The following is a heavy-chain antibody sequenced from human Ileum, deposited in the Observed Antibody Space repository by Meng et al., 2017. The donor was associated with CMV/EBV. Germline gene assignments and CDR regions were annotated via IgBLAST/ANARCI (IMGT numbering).Heavy chain of an antibody. CDR1: GYKFNDYY. D-gene: IGHD2-2*01. CDR2: INTRNGDT. J-gene: IGHJ5*02. Sequence: CRTSGYKFNDYYIHWVRQAPGQGLEWLGWINTRNGDTRYTQNLQGRVTLTRDTSISTAYMDLSGLRSDDTAVYYCARGVGTSWFDPWGQGALVTVSS. V-gene: IGHV1-2*02. CDR3: ARGVGTSWFDP.